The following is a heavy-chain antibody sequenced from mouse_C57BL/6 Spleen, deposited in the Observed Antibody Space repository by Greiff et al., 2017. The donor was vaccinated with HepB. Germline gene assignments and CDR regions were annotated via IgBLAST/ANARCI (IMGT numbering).Heavy chain of an antibody. V-gene: IGHV1-54*01. CDR2: INPGSGGT. CDR3: ARDGNYFDY. Sequence: QVQLQQSGAELVRPGTSVKVSCKASGYAFTNYLIEWVKQRPGQGLEWIGVINPGSGGTNYNEKFKGKATLTADKSSSTAYMQLSSLTSEDSAVCFCARDGNYFDYWGQGTTLTVSS. J-gene: IGHJ2*01. CDR1: GYAFTNYL.